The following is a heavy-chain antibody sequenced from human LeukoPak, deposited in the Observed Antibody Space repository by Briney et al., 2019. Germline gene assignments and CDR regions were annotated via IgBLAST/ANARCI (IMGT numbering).Heavy chain of an antibody. CDR3: AKDRDGSSWTTPLGY. CDR2: ISGSGGST. Sequence: GGSLRLSCAASGFTFSSYGMSWVRQAPGKGLEWVSAISGSGGSTYYADSVKGRFTISRDNSKNTLYLQMNSLRAEDTAVYYCAKDRDGSSWTTPLGYWGQGTLVTVSS. J-gene: IGHJ4*02. D-gene: IGHD6-13*01. V-gene: IGHV3-23*01. CDR1: GFTFSSYG.